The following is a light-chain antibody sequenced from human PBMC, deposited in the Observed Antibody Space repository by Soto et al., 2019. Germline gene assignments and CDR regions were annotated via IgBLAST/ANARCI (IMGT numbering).Light chain of an antibody. CDR3: QQYDRFPYT. J-gene: IGKJ2*01. V-gene: IGKV1-5*03. Sequence: DIQMTQSPSTLSASVGDTVNITCRASQSISNWLAWYQQKPGQAPKLLIHKASTLESGVPSRFSGSGSGTEFTHTISSLQPDDFATFYCQQYDRFPYTFGQGTKLEIK. CDR2: KAS. CDR1: QSISNW.